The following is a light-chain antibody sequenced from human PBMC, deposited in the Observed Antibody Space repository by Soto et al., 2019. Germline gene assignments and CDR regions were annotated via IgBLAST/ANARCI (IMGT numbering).Light chain of an antibody. CDR1: QDISSY. CDR2: AAS. CDR3: QHVRCYPTT. Sequence: QLTLSPASLSSSXGDIVSIICRASQDISSYLALYQQKPGKAPNLLIYAASTLQSGVPSRFSASGVGTDFTLTISCLQAEDFTTYCCQHVRCYPTTFGGGGRVDI. V-gene: IGKV1-9*01. J-gene: IGKJ4*01.